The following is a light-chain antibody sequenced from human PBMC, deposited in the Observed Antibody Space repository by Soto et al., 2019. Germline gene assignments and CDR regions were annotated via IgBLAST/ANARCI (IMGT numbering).Light chain of an antibody. Sequence: EIVLTESPGTLSLSQGERATLSCRASQSVSSSYLAWYQQKPGQAPRLLIYGASSRATGIPDRFSGSGSGTDFTLTISRLEPEDFAVNYCQQYGSSPITFGQETRLENK. V-gene: IGKV3-20*01. CDR3: QQYGSSPIT. CDR1: QSVSSSY. CDR2: GAS. J-gene: IGKJ5*01.